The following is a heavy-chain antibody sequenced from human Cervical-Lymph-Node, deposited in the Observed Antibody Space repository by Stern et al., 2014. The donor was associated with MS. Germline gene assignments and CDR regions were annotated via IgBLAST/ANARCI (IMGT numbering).Heavy chain of an antibody. Sequence: VQLVESGGGVVQPGRSLRLSCAASGFTFRTSGLHWVRQAPGKGLYLVAVIAYDGSDKYYGDSVSGRFTISRDHSKNTVSLQMNSLRAEDTAVYYCANAAALSCRSPSCYKAFEYWGQGILVTVSA. CDR2: IAYDGSDK. V-gene: IGHV3-30*18. CDR1: GFTFRTSG. J-gene: IGHJ4*02. D-gene: IGHD2-2*02. CDR3: ANAAALSCRSPSCYKAFEY.